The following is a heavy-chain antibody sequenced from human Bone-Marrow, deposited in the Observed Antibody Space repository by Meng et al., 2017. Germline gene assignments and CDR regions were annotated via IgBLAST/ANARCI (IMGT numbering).Heavy chain of an antibody. Sequence: VQLQQWGAGLLKLSEPLSLTCAVYGGSFSGYYWSWIRPPPGKGLEWIGEINQSGSTNYNPSLKSRVTISVDTSKNQFSLKLSSVTAADTAVYYCARGLRAARPLLFGYWGQGTLVTVSS. CDR3: ARGLRAARPLLFGY. J-gene: IGHJ4*02. D-gene: IGHD6-6*01. CDR2: INQSGST. CDR1: GGSFSGYY. V-gene: IGHV4-34*01.